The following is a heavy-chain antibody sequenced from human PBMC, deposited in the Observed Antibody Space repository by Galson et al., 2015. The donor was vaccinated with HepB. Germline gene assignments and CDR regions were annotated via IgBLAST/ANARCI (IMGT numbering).Heavy chain of an antibody. D-gene: IGHD3-22*01. J-gene: IGHJ4*02. CDR1: GFTFDDYA. CDR2: ISWSSGSI. V-gene: IGHV3-9*01. Sequence: SLRLSCAASGFTFDDYAMHWVRQAPGKGLEWVSGISWSSGSIGYADSVKGRFTISRDNAKNSLYLQMNSLRAEDTAVYYCAKGNYYDSSGIDYWGQGTLVTVSS. CDR3: AKGNYYDSSGIDY.